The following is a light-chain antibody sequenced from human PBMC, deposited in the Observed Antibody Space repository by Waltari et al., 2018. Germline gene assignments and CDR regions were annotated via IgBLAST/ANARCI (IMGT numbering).Light chain of an antibody. Sequence: DIVVTQSPLSLPVTPGEPASISCRSSQSLLHTNGYNYLDWYLQKPGKSPQLLIYLGSNRAPGGPDRFSGSGSGTDFTLKISRVEAEDVGVYYCTQGLQTPVTFGGGTKVEIK. V-gene: IGKV2-28*01. CDR3: TQGLQTPVT. CDR2: LGS. CDR1: QSLLHTNGYNY. J-gene: IGKJ4*01.